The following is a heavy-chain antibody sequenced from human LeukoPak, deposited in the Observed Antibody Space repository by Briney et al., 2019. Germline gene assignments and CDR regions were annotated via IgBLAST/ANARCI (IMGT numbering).Heavy chain of an antibody. V-gene: IGHV1-69*13. CDR1: GGTFSSYA. Sequence: GASVKVSCKASGGTFSSYAISWVRQAPGQGLEWMGGIIPIFGTANYAQKFQGRVTITADESTSTAYMELSSLRSEDTAVYYCARPESRTSYRTFDYWGQGTLVTVSS. J-gene: IGHJ4*02. D-gene: IGHD2/OR15-2a*01. CDR2: IIPIFGTA. CDR3: ARPESRTSYRTFDY.